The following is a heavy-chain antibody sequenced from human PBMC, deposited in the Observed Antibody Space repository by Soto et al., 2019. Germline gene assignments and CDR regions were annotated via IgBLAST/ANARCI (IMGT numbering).Heavy chain of an antibody. D-gene: IGHD6-19*01. J-gene: IGHJ5*02. V-gene: IGHV4-4*07. CDR1: GGSISSYY. Sequence: SETLSLTCTVSGGSISSYYWSWIRQPAGKGLEWIGRIYTTGSTNCNPSLKSRVTMSVDTSKNHFSLKLRSVTAADTAVYYCARVGMVGTVLGSWFGPWGQGALVTVSS. CDR2: IYTTGST. CDR3: ARVGMVGTVLGSWFGP.